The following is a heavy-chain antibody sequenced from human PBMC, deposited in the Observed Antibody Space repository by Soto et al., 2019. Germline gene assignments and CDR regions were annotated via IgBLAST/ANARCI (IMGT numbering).Heavy chain of an antibody. D-gene: IGHD5-12*01. Sequence: QVQLVQSGAEVRQPASSVKVSCKTSGATFSSYAITWVRQAPVQGLEWMGGIVPTVDTSTYAQKFQCRVTITADKFPNTVYMELSSLRSDDTAVYYCVRVVAITGYPDNWGQGTLVTVSS. CDR3: VRVVAITGYPDN. CDR2: IVPTVDTS. V-gene: IGHV1-69*14. J-gene: IGHJ4*02. CDR1: GATFSSYA.